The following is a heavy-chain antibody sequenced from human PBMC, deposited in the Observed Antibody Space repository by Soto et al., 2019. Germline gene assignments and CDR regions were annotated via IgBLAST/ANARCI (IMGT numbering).Heavy chain of an antibody. V-gene: IGHV4-59*08. CDR1: GGPINSHY. D-gene: IGHD2-21*02. Sequence: SETLSLICTVSGGPINSHYWSWIRQPPGKGLEWIGYIYFSGSTDFNASLKSRVTMSVDTSKNQFSLNLSSVTAADTAVYYCARLRGLRYKGYYYYMDIWGKGTTVTVSS. J-gene: IGHJ6*03. CDR2: IYFSGST. CDR3: ARLRGLRYKGYYYYMDI.